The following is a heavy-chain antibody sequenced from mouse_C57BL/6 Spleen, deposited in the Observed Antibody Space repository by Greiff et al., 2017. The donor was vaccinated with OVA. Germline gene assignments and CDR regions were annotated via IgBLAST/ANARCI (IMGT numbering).Heavy chain of an antibody. Sequence: VQLVESGPGLVAPSQSLSITCTVSGFSLPSYGVDWVRQSPGKGLEWLGVIWGVGSTNYNSALKSRLSISKDNSKSQVFLQMNSLQTDDTAMYYCASLRRDAMDYWGQGTSVTVSS. V-gene: IGHV2-6*01. J-gene: IGHJ4*01. D-gene: IGHD2-12*01. CDR3: ASLRRDAMDY. CDR2: IWGVGST. CDR1: GFSLPSYG.